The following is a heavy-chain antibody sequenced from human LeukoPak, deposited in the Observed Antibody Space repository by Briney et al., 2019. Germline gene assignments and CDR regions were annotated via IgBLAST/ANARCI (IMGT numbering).Heavy chain of an antibody. CDR1: GGSFSGYY. D-gene: IGHD2-15*01. CDR3: ARGLGIKYDY. V-gene: IGHV4-34*01. Sequence: AETLSLTCAVYGGSFSGYYWSWIRQPPGKGLEWIGEINHSGSTNYNPSLKSRVTISVDTSKNQFSLKLSSVTAADTAVYYCARGLGIKYDYWGQGTLVTVSS. J-gene: IGHJ4*02. CDR2: INHSGST.